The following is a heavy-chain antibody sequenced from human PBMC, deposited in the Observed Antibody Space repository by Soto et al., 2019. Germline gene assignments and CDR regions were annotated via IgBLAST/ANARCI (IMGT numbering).Heavy chain of an antibody. D-gene: IGHD3-3*01. CDR1: GYTFTSFG. J-gene: IGHJ6*03. Sequence: ASVKVSCKTSGYTFTSFGITWVRQAPGQGLEWMGWISAYNGNTKYAQKFQGRVTMTRDTSTSTAYMELSSLRSEDTAVYYCARGAIFGVSDGYYYYMDVWGKGTTVTVSS. V-gene: IGHV1-18*01. CDR3: ARGAIFGVSDGYYYYMDV. CDR2: ISAYNGNT.